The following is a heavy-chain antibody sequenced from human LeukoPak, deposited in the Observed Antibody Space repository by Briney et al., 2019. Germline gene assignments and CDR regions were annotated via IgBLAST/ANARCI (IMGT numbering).Heavy chain of an antibody. D-gene: IGHD6-13*01. CDR2: ISAYNGNT. CDR3: ARVRYVKQQLVRVDY. J-gene: IGHJ4*02. V-gene: IGHV1-18*01. CDR1: GYTFTSYG. Sequence: ASVKVACKASGYTFTSYGISWVRQAPGQGLEWMGWISAYNGNTNYAQKLQGRVTMTTDTSTSTAYMELRSLRSDDTAVYYCARVRYVKQQLVRVDYWGQGTLVTVSS.